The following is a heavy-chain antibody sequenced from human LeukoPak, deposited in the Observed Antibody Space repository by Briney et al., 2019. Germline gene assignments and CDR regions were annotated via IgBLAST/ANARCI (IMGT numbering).Heavy chain of an antibody. CDR2: ISGSGGST. J-gene: IGHJ4*02. CDR3: AKAGYCTNGVCYRWYYFDY. Sequence: TGGSLRLSCAASGFTFSSYAMSWVRQAPGKGLEWVSAISGSGGSTYYADSVKGRFTISRDNSKNTLYLQMNSLRAEDTAVYYCAKAGYCTNGVCYRWYYFDYWGQGTLVTVSS. CDR1: GFTFSSYA. D-gene: IGHD2-8*01. V-gene: IGHV3-23*01.